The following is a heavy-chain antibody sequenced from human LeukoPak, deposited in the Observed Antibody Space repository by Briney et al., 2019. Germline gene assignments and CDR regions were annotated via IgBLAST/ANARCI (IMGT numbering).Heavy chain of an antibody. Sequence: SETLSLTCTVSGGSISSYCWSWIRQPPGKGLEWIGYIYYSGSTNYNPSLKSRVTISVDTSKNQFSPKLSSVTAADTAVYYCARQVWFGELATRLFDPWGQGTLVTVSS. CDR3: ARQVWFGELATRLFDP. D-gene: IGHD3-10*01. CDR2: IYYSGST. CDR1: GGSISSYC. J-gene: IGHJ5*02. V-gene: IGHV4-59*08.